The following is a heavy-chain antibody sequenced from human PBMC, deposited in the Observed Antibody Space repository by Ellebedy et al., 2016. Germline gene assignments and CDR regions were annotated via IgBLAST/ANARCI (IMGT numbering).Heavy chain of an antibody. V-gene: IGHV1-69*13. Sequence: SVKVSXXASGGTFSSYAVSWVRQAPGQGLEWMGGIIPIFGTANYAQKFQGRVTITADESTSTAYMELSSLRSEDTAVYYCAREYSSGYSFNGMDVWGQGTTVTVSS. D-gene: IGHD3-22*01. CDR2: IIPIFGTA. CDR3: AREYSSGYSFNGMDV. J-gene: IGHJ6*02. CDR1: GGTFSSYA.